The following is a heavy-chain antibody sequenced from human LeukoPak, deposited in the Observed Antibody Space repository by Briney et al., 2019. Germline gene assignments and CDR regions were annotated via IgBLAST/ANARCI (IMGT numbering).Heavy chain of an antibody. D-gene: IGHD3-22*01. CDR3: ARRRRYYDSSGYQYYYFDY. J-gene: IGHJ4*02. CDR1: GFSLSTSGVG. V-gene: IGHV2-5*02. Sequence: SGPTLVKPTQTLTLTCTFSGFSLSTSGVGVGWIGQPPGKALEWLALAYWDDDKRYSPSLKSRLTITKDTSKNQVVLTMTNMDPVDTATYYCARRRRYYDSSGYQYYYFDYWGQGTLVTVSS. CDR2: AYWDDDK.